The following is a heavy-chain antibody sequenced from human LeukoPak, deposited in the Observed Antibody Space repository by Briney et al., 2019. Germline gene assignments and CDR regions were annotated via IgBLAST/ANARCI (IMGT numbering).Heavy chain of an antibody. V-gene: IGHV3-23*01. J-gene: IGHJ4*02. CDR2: TSDRGDYT. Sequence: PGGSLRLSCATSGFTFTRYSMSWVRQAPGKGLEWVSGTSDRGDYTYYADSVKGRFTISRDSSKNTLFLQMNSLRAEDTALYFCARKAQYNGHYPLDYWGQGTLVTVSS. CDR1: GFTFTRYS. D-gene: IGHD1-7*01. CDR3: ARKAQYNGHYPLDY.